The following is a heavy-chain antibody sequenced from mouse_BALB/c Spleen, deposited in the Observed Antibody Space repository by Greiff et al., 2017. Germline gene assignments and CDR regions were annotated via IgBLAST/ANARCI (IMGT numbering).Heavy chain of an antibody. CDR2: IWGDGST. J-gene: IGHJ3*01. CDR1: GFSLTGYG. V-gene: IGHV2-6-7*01. CDR3: ASYYDSAGFAD. D-gene: IGHD2-4*01. Sequence: QVQLKQSGPGLVAPSPSLSITCTVSGFSLTGYGVNWVRQPPGKGLEWLGMIWGDGSTDYNSALKSRLSISKDNSKSQVFLKMNSLQTDDTARYYCASYYDSAGFADWGQGTLVTVSA.